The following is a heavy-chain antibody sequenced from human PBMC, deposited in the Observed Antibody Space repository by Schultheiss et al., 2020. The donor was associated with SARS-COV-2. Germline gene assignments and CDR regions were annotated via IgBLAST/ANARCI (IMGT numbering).Heavy chain of an antibody. J-gene: IGHJ6*03. CDR2: ISGGGGTT. CDR1: GFTFDTYA. V-gene: IGHV3-23*01. Sequence: GGSLRLSCAASGFTFDTYAMSWVRQAPGRGLEWVSLISGGGGTTYYADSVRGRFTISRDNSKNTLYLQMSSLRAEDTAVYYCARDRIAAAGRSYYYMDVWGKGTTVTVSS. CDR3: ARDRIAAAGRSYYYMDV. D-gene: IGHD6-13*01.